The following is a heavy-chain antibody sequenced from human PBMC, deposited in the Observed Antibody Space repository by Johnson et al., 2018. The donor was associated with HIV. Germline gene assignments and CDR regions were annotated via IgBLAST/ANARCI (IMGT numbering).Heavy chain of an antibody. Sequence: QVQLVESGGGVVQPGRSLRLSCAASGFTFSSYAMHWVRQAPGKGLEWVAVISYDGSNKYYADSVKVRFTISRDNSKNTLYLQMNSLRAEDTAVYYCARDQGGNHNAFDIWGQGTMVTVSS. V-gene: IGHV3-30*04. CDR1: GFTFSSYA. CDR3: ARDQGGNHNAFDI. J-gene: IGHJ3*02. D-gene: IGHD1-14*01. CDR2: ISYDGSNK.